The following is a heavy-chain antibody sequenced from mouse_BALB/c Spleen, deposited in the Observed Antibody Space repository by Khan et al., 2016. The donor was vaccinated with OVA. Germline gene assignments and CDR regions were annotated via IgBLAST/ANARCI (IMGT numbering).Heavy chain of an antibody. Sequence: EVQLQESGPGLVKPSQSLSLTCTVTGYSITSDYAWNWIRQFPGNKLEWMGYISSSGSNNYNPALKSRISITRDTSKNQFFLQLNSVTTEDTATYYCARDGSRYNYAMDYWGQGTSVTVSS. CDR2: ISSSGSN. V-gene: IGHV3-2*02. CDR3: ARDGSRYNYAMDY. J-gene: IGHJ4*01. CDR1: GYSITSDYA. D-gene: IGHD2-3*01.